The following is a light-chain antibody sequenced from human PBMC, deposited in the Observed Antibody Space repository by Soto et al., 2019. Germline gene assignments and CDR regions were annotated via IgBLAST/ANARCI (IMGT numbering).Light chain of an antibody. Sequence: QLVLTQSSSASASLGSSVKLTCTLSSGHSSYIIAWHQQQPGKAPRYLMKLDGSGSYNKGSGVPDRFSGSSSGADRYLTISNLQSEDEADYYCETWDSNTHPWVFGGGTKLTVL. V-gene: IGLV4-60*03. CDR2: LDGSGSY. CDR3: ETWDSNTHPWV. CDR1: SGHSSYI. J-gene: IGLJ3*02.